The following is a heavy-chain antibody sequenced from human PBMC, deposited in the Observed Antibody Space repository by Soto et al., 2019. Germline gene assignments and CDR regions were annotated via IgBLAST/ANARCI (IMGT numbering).Heavy chain of an antibody. D-gene: IGHD5-18*01. V-gene: IGHV1-8*01. CDR3: PIEKSYGYADY. CDR1: GYSFTSYY. Sequence: QVQLVQSGAEVKKPGASVKVSCKASGYSFTSYYINWLRQATGQGLEWMGWMNPNSGNTGYGQKYQSRVTMTRNTSISQAYMELSSLRSEATAVYYCPIEKSYGYADYWGQGTLVTIPS. CDR2: MNPNSGNT. J-gene: IGHJ4*02.